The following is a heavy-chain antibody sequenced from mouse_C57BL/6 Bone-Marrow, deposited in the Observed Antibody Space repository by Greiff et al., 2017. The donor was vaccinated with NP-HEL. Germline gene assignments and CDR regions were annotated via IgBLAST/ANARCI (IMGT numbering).Heavy chain of an antibody. CDR2: IWTGGGT. CDR1: GFSLTSYA. J-gene: IGHJ1*03. CDR3: ARIYYSNWYWYFDV. Sequence: VKLMESGPGLVAPSQSLSITCTVSGFSLTSYAISWVRQPPGKGLEWLGVIWTGGGTNYNSALKSRLSISKDNSKSQVFLKMNSLQTDDTARYYCARIYYSNWYWYFDVWGTGTTVTVSS. D-gene: IGHD2-5*01. V-gene: IGHV2-9-1*01.